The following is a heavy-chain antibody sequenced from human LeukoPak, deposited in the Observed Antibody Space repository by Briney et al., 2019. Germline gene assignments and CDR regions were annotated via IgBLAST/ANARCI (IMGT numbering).Heavy chain of an antibody. J-gene: IGHJ2*01. V-gene: IGHV3-33*01. CDR3: ARVVSYYGSSYRLLDL. D-gene: IGHD3-10*01. CDR2: IWFDGSNK. Sequence: PGRSLRLSCEASGFSLSTYGMHWVRQAPGKGLEWVALIWFDGSNKHYADSVKGRFTISRDNSKNTMYLQMDSLRAEDTAVYYCARVVSYYGSSYRLLDLWGRGTLVTVSS. CDR1: GFSLSTYG.